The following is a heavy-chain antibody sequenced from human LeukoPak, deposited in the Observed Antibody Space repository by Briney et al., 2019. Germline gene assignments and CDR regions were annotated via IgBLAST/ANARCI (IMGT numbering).Heavy chain of an antibody. CDR2: ISVRSNYR. CDR1: GYTFSDFS. V-gene: IGHV3-21*01. D-gene: IGHD3-10*01. CDR3: AKEVVPEWSDMWYGELFDS. Sequence: GGSLTLSCAASGYTFSDFSVNWVCQAPGKGLEWVSSISVRSNYRYYADSVRGRFTISRDDARDSLFLQMNSLRGEDTALYYCAKEVVPEWSDMWYGELFDSWGQGTLVTVSS. J-gene: IGHJ4*02.